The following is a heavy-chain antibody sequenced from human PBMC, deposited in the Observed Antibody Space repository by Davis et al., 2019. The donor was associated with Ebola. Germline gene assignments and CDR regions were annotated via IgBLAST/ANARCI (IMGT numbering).Heavy chain of an antibody. CDR3: AKSRIAAAVLQHFDY. J-gene: IGHJ4*02. D-gene: IGHD6-13*01. CDR2: ISAYNGNT. CDR1: GYTFNLYG. Sequence: AASVKVSCKASGYTFNLYGISWVRQAPGQGLEWMGWISAYNGNTNYAQRFQDRVTMTTDTSTNTAYMEVRSLRSDDTAVYYCAKSRIAAAVLQHFDYWGQGTLVTVSS. V-gene: IGHV1-18*01.